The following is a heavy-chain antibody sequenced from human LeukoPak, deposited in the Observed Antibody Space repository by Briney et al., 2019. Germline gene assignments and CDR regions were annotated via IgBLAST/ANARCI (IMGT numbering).Heavy chain of an antibody. CDR3: AKPLGATDY. V-gene: IGHV3-23*01. D-gene: IGHD1-26*01. J-gene: IGHJ4*02. Sequence: PGGSLRLPCAASGFTFSSYAMSWVRQAPGEGLSCLSALSASGGSTYYADSVKARFTISRDNSKNTLYLQMNSLRAEDTAVYYCAKPLGATDYWGQGTLVTVSS. CDR2: LSASGGST. CDR1: GFTFSSYA.